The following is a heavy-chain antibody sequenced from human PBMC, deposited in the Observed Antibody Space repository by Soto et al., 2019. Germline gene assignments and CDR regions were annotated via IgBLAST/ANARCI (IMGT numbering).Heavy chain of an antibody. V-gene: IGHV1-46*01. Sequence: VQLVQSGAEVKKPGASVQVSCKTSGYSFSNYSMHWVRQVPGQGLEWMGQINPNGGSTSLAQKFKDAVTVTRDTSTNTVYMELSRLTSEDTAVYYCARDGVQLWPRYYFDYWGQGTLVTVSS. CDR1: GYSFSNYS. CDR2: INPNGGST. D-gene: IGHD1-1*01. CDR3: ARDGVQLWPRYYFDY. J-gene: IGHJ4*02.